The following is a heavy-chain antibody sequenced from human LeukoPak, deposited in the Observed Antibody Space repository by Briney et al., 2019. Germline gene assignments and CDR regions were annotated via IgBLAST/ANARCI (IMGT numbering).Heavy chain of an antibody. J-gene: IGHJ4*02. D-gene: IGHD3-22*01. CDR2: IRGSGDRT. CDR3: AKDYYDSSGYERDLGNFDY. V-gene: IGHV3-23*01. Sequence: PGGSLRLSCAASGFTFSSYAMSWVRQAPGKGLEWVSAIRGSGDRTHYADSVKGRFTISRDNSKNTLYLQMNSLRAEDTAVYYCAKDYYDSSGYERDLGNFDYWGQGTLVTVSS. CDR1: GFTFSSYA.